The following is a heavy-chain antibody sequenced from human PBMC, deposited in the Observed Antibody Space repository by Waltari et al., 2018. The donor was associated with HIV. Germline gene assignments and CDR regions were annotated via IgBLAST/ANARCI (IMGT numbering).Heavy chain of an antibody. CDR2: IYSGGST. J-gene: IGHJ6*02. V-gene: IGHV3-66*01. CDR1: GFTVSSNH. CDR3: ARDYGGNSFYYYYAMDV. D-gene: IGHD4-17*01. Sequence: EVQLVESGGGLVQPGGSLRLSCAASGFTVSSNHMSWVSQAPGKGLAWVSVIYSGGSTYYADSVKGRFTISRDNSKNTLYLQMNSLRAEDTAVYYCARDYGGNSFYYYYAMDVWGQGTTVTVSS.